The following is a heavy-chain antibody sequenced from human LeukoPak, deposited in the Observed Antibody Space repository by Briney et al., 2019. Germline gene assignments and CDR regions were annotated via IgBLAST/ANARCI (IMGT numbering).Heavy chain of an antibody. CDR3: AHRDGYNEHNWFDP. J-gene: IGHJ5*02. V-gene: IGHV3-23*01. D-gene: IGHD5-24*01. Sequence: GGSLRLSCAASGFTFSSYALTWVRQAPGKGLEWVSSVSSSGGSTYYADSVKGRFTISRDNSKNTLYLQMNSLRADDTAVYYCAHRDGYNEHNWFDPWGQGTLVTVSS. CDR1: GFTFSSYA. CDR2: VSSSGGST.